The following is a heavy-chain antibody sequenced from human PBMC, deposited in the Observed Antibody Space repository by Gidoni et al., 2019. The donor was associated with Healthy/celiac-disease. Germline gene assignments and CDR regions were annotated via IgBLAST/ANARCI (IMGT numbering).Heavy chain of an antibody. CDR2: IYYSGST. V-gene: IGHV4-39*02. CDR1: GGSISSSSYY. Sequence: QLQLQESGPGLVKPSETLSLTCTVSGGSISSSSYYWGWIRQPPGKGLEWIGSIYYSGSTYYNPSLKSRVTISVDTSKNQFSLKLSSVTAADTAVYYCAREVAAAGTYDYWGQGTLVTVSS. CDR3: AREVAAAGTYDY. J-gene: IGHJ4*02. D-gene: IGHD6-13*01.